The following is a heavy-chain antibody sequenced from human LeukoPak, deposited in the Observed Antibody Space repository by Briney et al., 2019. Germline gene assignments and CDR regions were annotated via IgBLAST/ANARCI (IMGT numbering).Heavy chain of an antibody. J-gene: IGHJ4*02. V-gene: IGHV1-2*02. CDR2: INPNSGGT. CDR1: GYTFTGYY. Sequence: ASVKVSCKASGYTFTGYYMHWVRQAPGQGLEWMGWINPNSGGTNYAQKFQGRVTMTRDTSISTAYMELSRLRSDDTAVYYCARALVGATEFLDYFDYWGQGTLVTVSS. CDR3: ARALVGATEFLDYFDY. D-gene: IGHD1-26*01.